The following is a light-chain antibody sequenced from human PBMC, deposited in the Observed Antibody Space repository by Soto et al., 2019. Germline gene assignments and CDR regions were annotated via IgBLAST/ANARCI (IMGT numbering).Light chain of an antibody. Sequence: DIQMTQSPSSLSASVEDRVIITCRASQSISNHLNWYQQEPGKAPKLLIFAASSLQSGVPSRFSGSGSGTEFTLTISSLQPDDFATYYCQQYNSYWTFGQGTKVDIK. V-gene: IGKV1-17*01. J-gene: IGKJ1*01. CDR1: QSISNH. CDR2: AAS. CDR3: QQYNSYWT.